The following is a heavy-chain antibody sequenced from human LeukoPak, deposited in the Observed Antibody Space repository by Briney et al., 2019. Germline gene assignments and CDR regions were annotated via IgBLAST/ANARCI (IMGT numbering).Heavy chain of an antibody. CDR2: ISWNSGSI. D-gene: IGHD3-3*01. CDR1: GFTFDDYA. Sequence: GGSLRLSCAASGFTFDDYAMHWVRQAPGKGLEWVSGISWNSGSIGYADSVKGRFTISRDNAKNSLYLQMNSLRAEDTALYYCAKAPLRFLEWLLGLGFDYWGQGNLFTVSS. V-gene: IGHV3-9*01. CDR3: AKAPLRFLEWLLGLGFDY. J-gene: IGHJ4*02.